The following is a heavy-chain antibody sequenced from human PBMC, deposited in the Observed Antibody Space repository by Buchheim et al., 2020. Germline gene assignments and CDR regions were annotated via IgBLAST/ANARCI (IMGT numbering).Heavy chain of an antibody. CDR2: ISYDGSNK. D-gene: IGHD6-19*01. CDR3: AYGSGPFDY. Sequence: VQLLESGGGLVQPGGFLRLSCVASEFTFSSYAMHWVRQAPGKGLEWVAVISYDGSNKYYADSVKGRFTISRDNSKNTLYLQMNSLRAEDTAVYYCAYGSGPFDYWGQGTL. V-gene: IGHV3-30-3*01. CDR1: EFTFSSYA. J-gene: IGHJ4*02.